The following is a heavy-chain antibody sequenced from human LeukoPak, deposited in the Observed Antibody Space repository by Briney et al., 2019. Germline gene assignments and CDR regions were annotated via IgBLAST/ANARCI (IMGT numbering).Heavy chain of an antibody. CDR3: ARDRPYYGDYEFIDP. J-gene: IGHJ5*02. D-gene: IGHD4-17*01. CDR2: INHSGST. V-gene: IGHV4-34*01. CDR1: GGSFSGYY. Sequence: SETLSLTCAVYGGSFSGYYWSWIRQPPGKGLEWIGEINHSGSTNYNPSLKSRVTISVDTSKNQFSLKLSSVTAADTAVYYCARDRPYYGDYEFIDPWGQGTLVTVSS.